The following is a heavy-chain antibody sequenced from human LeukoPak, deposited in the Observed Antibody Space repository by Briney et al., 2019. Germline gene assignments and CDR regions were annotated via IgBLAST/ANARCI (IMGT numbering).Heavy chain of an antibody. J-gene: IGHJ5*02. CDR1: GGSISSGSYY. D-gene: IGHD5-18*01. Sequence: PSETLSLTCTVSGGSISSGSYYWSWIRQPAGKGLEWIGRIYTSGSTNYNPSLKSRVTISVDTSKNQFSLKLSSVTAADTAVYYCARDQRTWIQPGFDPWGQGTLVTVSS. CDR3: ARDQRTWIQPGFDP. CDR2: IYTSGST. V-gene: IGHV4-61*02.